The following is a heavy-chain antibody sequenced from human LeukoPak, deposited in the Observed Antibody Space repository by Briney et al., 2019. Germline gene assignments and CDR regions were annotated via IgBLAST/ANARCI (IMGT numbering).Heavy chain of an antibody. CDR3: ARTNAFDL. V-gene: IGHV4-59*01. J-gene: IGHJ3*01. CDR2: MYHSGST. CDR1: GGSISSYY. Sequence: SETLSLTCTVSGGSISSYYWTWIRQPPGKGLGLEWIGNMYHSGSTMYNPSLKSRVTISLDTSRTQFSLKLTSVTAADTAVYYCARTNAFDLWGQGTMVTVSS.